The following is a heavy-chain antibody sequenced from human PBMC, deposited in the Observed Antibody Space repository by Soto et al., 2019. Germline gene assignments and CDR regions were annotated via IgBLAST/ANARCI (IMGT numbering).Heavy chain of an antibody. V-gene: IGHV1-24*01. CDR2: FDPEDGVT. Sequence: ASVKVSCKVSGYTLTELSMHWVRQAPGKGLEWMGGFDPEDGVTIYAQKFQGRVTMTEDTSTDTAYMELSSLRSEDTAVYYCATEANWNYHNWFDPWGQGTLVTVSS. CDR3: ATEANWNYHNWFDP. J-gene: IGHJ5*02. D-gene: IGHD1-7*01. CDR1: GYTLTELS.